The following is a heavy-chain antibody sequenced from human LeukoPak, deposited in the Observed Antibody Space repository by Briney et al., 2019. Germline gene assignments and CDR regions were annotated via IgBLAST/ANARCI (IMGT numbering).Heavy chain of an antibody. J-gene: IGHJ4*02. CDR3: TGKYYYDSSGHYYVDY. Sequence: SETLSLTCAVSGYSISSGYFWGWIRQSPGKGLEWIGSIYHSGSTYYNPSLKSRVTISVDTSKNQFSLKLSSVTAADTAVYYCTGKYYYDSSGHYYVDYWGQGTLVTVSS. CDR2: IYHSGST. CDR1: GYSISSGYF. V-gene: IGHV4-38-2*01. D-gene: IGHD3-22*01.